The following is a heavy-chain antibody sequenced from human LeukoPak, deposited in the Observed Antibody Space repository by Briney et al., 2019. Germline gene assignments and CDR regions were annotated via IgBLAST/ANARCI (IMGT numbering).Heavy chain of an antibody. Sequence: PGGSLRLSCAAPGFTFSSYSMNWVRQAPGKGLEWVSSISSSSSYIYYADSVKGRFTISRDNAKNSLYLQMNSLRAEDTAVYYCARDQGSGRNYFDYWGQGTLVTVSS. D-gene: IGHD3-10*01. CDR1: GFTFSSYS. CDR2: ISSSSSYI. CDR3: ARDQGSGRNYFDY. J-gene: IGHJ4*02. V-gene: IGHV3-21*01.